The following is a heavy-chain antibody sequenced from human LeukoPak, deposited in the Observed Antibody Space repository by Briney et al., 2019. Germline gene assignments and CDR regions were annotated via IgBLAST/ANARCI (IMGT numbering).Heavy chain of an antibody. Sequence: ASVKVSCKASGGTFISYAITWVRQAPGQGLEWMGGIIPIFGTTNYAQKFQGRVTITTDESTSTAYMELSSLKSEDTAVYYCAREYTPERGSAFDIWGQGTMVTVSS. D-gene: IGHD2-2*02. CDR2: IIPIFGTT. CDR1: GGTFISYA. CDR3: AREYTPERGSAFDI. V-gene: IGHV1-69*05. J-gene: IGHJ3*02.